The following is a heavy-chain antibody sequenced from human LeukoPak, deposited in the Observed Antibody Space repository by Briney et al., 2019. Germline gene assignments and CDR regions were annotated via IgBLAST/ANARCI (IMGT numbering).Heavy chain of an antibody. CDR2: ISGSGGRT. J-gene: IGHJ5*02. D-gene: IGHD2-2*01. CDR1: GFIFSNYA. CDR3: AKDSCSSTSCYLPAESDWFDP. V-gene: IGHV3-23*01. Sequence: QPGGSLRLSCAASGFIFSNYAMSWVRQAPGKGLEWVSGISGSGGRTDYADSVKGRFTISRDNSKNTLYLQMNSLRAEDTAVYYCAKDSCSSTSCYLPAESDWFDPWGQGTLVTVSS.